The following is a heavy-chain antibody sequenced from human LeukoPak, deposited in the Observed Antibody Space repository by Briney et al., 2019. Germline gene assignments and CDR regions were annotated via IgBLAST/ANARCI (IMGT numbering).Heavy chain of an antibody. Sequence: ASVKVSCKASGYTFTHHGINWVRQAPGQGLERMGWISAYNGDTKYAQKFQGRVTMTTDTSTSAAYLELRSLRSDDTAVYYCARDPSNSSGWRAWGDYWGQGTLVTVSS. V-gene: IGHV1-18*01. CDR1: GYTFTHHG. CDR3: ARDPSNSSGWRAWGDY. CDR2: ISAYNGDT. D-gene: IGHD6-25*01. J-gene: IGHJ4*02.